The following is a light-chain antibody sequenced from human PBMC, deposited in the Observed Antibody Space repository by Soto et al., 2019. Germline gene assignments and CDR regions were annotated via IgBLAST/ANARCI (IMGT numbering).Light chain of an antibody. CDR2: ATS. V-gene: IGKV1-6*01. CDR1: QGIRND. J-gene: IGKJ3*01. Sequence: AIQMTQSPSSLSASVGDRVTITCRASQGIRNDLGWYQQKPGKAPRLLLFATSTLHSGVPSRFSGSGFGTDFTLTISSLQPEDVATYYCLQDYSYPRTFGPGTKVDLK. CDR3: LQDYSYPRT.